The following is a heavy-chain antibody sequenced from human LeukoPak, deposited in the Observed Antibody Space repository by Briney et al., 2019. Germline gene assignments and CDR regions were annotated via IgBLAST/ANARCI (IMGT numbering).Heavy chain of an antibody. CDR1: GFTFSSYA. CDR3: AKDRSTGYSFGSPPDY. J-gene: IGHJ4*02. V-gene: IGHV3-30*02. D-gene: IGHD5-18*01. CDR2: IRYDGSNK. Sequence: PGGSLRLSCAASGFTFSSYAMSWVRQAPGKGLEWVAFIRYDGSNKYHADSVKGRFTISRDNSKNTLYLQMNSLRAEDTAVFYCAKDRSTGYSFGSPPDYWGQGTLVTVSS.